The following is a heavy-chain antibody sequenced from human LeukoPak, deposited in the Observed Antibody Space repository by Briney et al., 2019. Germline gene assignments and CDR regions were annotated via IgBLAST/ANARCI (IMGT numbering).Heavy chain of an antibody. V-gene: IGHV4-30-4*01. J-gene: IGHJ5*02. CDR2: IYYSGST. CDR3: ARVSRRYYYDSSGYYYAGP. Sequence: SQTLSITCTVSGGSISSGDYYWSWIRQPPGKGLEWIGYIYYSGSTYYNPSLKSRVTISVDTSKNQFSLKLSSVTAADTAVYYCARVSRRYYYDSSGYYYAGPWGQGTLVTVSS. CDR1: GGSISSGDYY. D-gene: IGHD3-22*01.